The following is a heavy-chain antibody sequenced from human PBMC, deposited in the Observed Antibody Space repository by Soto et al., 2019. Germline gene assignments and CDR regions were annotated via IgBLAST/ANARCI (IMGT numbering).Heavy chain of an antibody. CDR2: ISWDGGST. CDR1: GFTFDDYA. CDR3: AKEGEGSGSYYSTHELYYYYYGMDV. V-gene: IGHV3-43D*04. Sequence: GESLKISCAASGFTFDDYAMHWVRQAPGKGLEWVSLISWDGGSTYYADSVKGRFTISRDNSKNSLYLQMNSLRAEDTALYYCAKEGEGSGSYYSTHELYYYYYGMDVWGQGTTVTVS. D-gene: IGHD3-10*01. J-gene: IGHJ6*02.